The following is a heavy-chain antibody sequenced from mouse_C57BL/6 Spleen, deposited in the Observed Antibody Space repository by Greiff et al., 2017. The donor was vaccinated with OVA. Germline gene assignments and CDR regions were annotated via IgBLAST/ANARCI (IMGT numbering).Heavy chain of an antibody. V-gene: IGHV1-55*01. CDR1: GYTFTSYW. CDR2: IYPGSGST. Sequence: QVQLQQPGAELVKPGASVKMSCKASGYTFTSYWITWVKQRPGQGLEWIGDIYPGSGSTNYNEKFKSKATLTVDTSSSTAYMQLSSLTSEDSAVYDWARERRTTVVATDYYAMDYWGQGTSVTVSS. D-gene: IGHD1-1*01. CDR3: ARERRTTVVATDYYAMDY. J-gene: IGHJ4*01.